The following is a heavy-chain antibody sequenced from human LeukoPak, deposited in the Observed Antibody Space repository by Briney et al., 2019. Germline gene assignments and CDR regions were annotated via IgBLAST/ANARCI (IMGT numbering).Heavy chain of an antibody. CDR2: INPNSGGT. CDR3: ARSNDLYSSSWYAFDY. CDR1: GYTFTGYY. V-gene: IGHV1-2*02. Sequence: ASVKVSCKASGYTFTGYYMHWVRQAPGQGLEWMGWINPNSGGTNYAQKFQGRVTMTRDTSISTAYMELSRLRSDDTAVYYCARSNDLYSSSWYAFDYWGQGTLVTVSS. D-gene: IGHD6-13*01. J-gene: IGHJ4*02.